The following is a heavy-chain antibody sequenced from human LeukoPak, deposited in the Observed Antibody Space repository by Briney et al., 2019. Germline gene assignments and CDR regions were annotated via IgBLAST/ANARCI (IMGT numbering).Heavy chain of an antibody. J-gene: IGHJ4*02. CDR1: GFTFSSYS. CDR3: ARDPRYYYGSGHY. Sequence: GGSLRLSCAASGFTFSSYSMNWVRQAPGKGLEWVSYISSSSSTIYYADSVKGRFTISRDNAKNSLYLQMNSPRAEDTAVYYCARDPRYYYGSGHYWGQGTLVTVSS. V-gene: IGHV3-48*01. D-gene: IGHD3-10*01. CDR2: ISSSSSTI.